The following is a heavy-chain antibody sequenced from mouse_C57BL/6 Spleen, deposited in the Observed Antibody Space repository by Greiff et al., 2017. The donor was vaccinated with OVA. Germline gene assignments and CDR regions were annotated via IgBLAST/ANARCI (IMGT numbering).Heavy chain of an antibody. CDR1: GYTFTDYE. Sequence: VQLQQSGAELVRPGASVTLSCKASGYTFTDYEMHWVKQTPVHGLEWIGAIDPETGGTAYNQKFKGKAILTADKSSSTAYRELRSLTSEDSAVYYCTRSKGGGYWGQGTTLTVSS. J-gene: IGHJ2*01. CDR2: IDPETGGT. V-gene: IGHV1-15*01. CDR3: TRSKGGGY.